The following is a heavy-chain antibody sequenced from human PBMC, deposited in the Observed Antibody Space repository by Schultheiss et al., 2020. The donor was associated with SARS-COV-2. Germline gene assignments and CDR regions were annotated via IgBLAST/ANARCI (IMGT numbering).Heavy chain of an antibody. CDR3: ARGVLGRWETDY. CDR2: ISSSSSYI. D-gene: IGHD1-26*01. J-gene: IGHJ4*03. V-gene: IGHV3-21*01. Sequence: GGSLRLSCAASGFAFSNFAMHWVRQAPGKGLEWVSSISSSSSYIYYADSVKGRFTISRDNSKNTLYLQMNSLRAEETAVYYCARGVLGRWETDYWGQGTTVTVSS. CDR1: GFAFSNFA.